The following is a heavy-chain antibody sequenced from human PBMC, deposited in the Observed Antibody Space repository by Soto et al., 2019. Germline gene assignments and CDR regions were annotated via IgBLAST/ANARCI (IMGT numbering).Heavy chain of an antibody. D-gene: IGHD2-15*01. Sequence: PGGSLRLSWVASGITCGSRAMSWVRQAPGWGLERVSSITDSGGDAKYADSVRGRFTSSRDNSKNTLYLQMSSLRAEDSAVYYCARGSTDSYPGHRIFDFWRRPTLVTVSS. CDR2: ITDSGGDA. J-gene: IGHJ4*02. V-gene: IGHV3-23*01. CDR1: GITCGSRA. CDR3: ARGSTDSYPGHRIFDF.